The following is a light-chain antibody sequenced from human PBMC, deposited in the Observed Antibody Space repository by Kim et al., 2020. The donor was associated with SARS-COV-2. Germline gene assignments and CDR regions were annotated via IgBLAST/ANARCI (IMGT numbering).Light chain of an antibody. J-gene: IGLJ2*01. V-gene: IGLV10-54*02. CDR1: SNIVGNQG. CDR2: RNN. CDR3: SALDSSLSVV. Sequence: LSQTATLTCTGNSNIVGNQGAAWLQQHQGHPPKLLSYRNNNRPSGISERFSASRSGNTASLTITGLQPEDEADYYCSALDSSLSVVFGGGTKLTVL.